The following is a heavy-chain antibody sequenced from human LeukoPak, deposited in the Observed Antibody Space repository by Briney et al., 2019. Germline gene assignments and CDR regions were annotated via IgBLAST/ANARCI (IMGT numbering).Heavy chain of an antibody. J-gene: IGHJ4*02. CDR2: ISGSGGST. D-gene: IGHD2-21*02. CDR3: ARDVTEDY. V-gene: IGHV3-23*01. CDR1: GFTFSSYA. Sequence: GGSLRLSCAASGFTFSSYAMSWVRQAPGKGLEWVSGISGSGGSTYYAESVKGRFTISRDNSKNSLYLQMNSLRAEDTAVYYCARDVTEDYWGQGTLVTVSS.